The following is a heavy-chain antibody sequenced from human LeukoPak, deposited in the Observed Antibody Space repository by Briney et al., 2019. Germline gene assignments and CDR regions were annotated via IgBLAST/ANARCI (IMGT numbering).Heavy chain of an antibody. Sequence: GGSLRLSCAASGFTFSTYGMHWGRQAPGKGLEWVTFIRYDGTTKYYADSVKGRFTISRDNSKNTLYLEMNSLRAEDTAVYYCAKASVVVPATMAHWGQGTLVTVSS. CDR1: GFTFSTYG. CDR3: AKASVVVPATMAH. V-gene: IGHV3-30*02. CDR2: IRYDGTTK. J-gene: IGHJ4*02. D-gene: IGHD2-2*01.